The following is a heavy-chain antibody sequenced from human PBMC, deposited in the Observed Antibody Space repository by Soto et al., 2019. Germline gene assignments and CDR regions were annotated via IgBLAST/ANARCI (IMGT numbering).Heavy chain of an antibody. D-gene: IGHD2-15*01. CDR2: IYYSGST. CDR1: GGSISSYY. J-gene: IGHJ3*02. CDR3: ARVGCSGGSCTLSAFDI. Sequence: SETLSLTCTVSGGSISSYYWSWIRQPPGKGLEWIGYIYYSGSTNYNPSLKSRVTISVDTSKNQFSLKLSSVTAADTAVYYCARVGCSGGSCTLSAFDIWGQGTMVTVSS. V-gene: IGHV4-59*01.